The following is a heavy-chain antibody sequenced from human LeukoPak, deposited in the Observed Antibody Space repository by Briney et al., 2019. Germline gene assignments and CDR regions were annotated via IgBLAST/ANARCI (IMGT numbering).Heavy chain of an antibody. CDR3: ARRGGHGGSFDY. J-gene: IGHJ4*02. V-gene: IGHV4-59*08. CDR1: GGSINSYY. Sequence: SETLSLTCTVSGGSINSYYWSWIRQPAGKGLEWIGYIYYSGSGSTNYNPSLKSRVSISVDTSKNHFSLKLSSVTAADTAVYYCARRGGHGGSFDYWGQGTLVTVSS. D-gene: IGHD4-23*01. CDR2: IYYSGSGST.